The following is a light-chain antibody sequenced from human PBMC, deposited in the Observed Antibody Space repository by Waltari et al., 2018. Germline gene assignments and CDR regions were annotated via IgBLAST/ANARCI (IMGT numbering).Light chain of an antibody. CDR2: EAS. CDR3: QHRGNWPALT. CDR1: QSVSTY. Sequence: IVLTQSPATLSVSPGERATLSCRASQSVSTYLVWYQQKPGQAPRLLIYEASIRTPGITARFSGSGSGTEFTIPISSLEAEDFAVYYCQHRGNWPALTFGGGTKVEIK. J-gene: IGKJ4*01. V-gene: IGKV3-11*01.